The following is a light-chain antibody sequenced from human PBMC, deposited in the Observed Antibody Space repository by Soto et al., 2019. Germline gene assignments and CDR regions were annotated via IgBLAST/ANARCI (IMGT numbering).Light chain of an antibody. J-gene: IGKJ4*01. Sequence: EIVLTQSPATLSLSPGERATLSCRASQSVSNYLAWFQQKPGQAPRLLIYDASNRATGIPAMFSESESRTDFTLTISSLEPHDFAVYYGQQYATSPPTFGGGTQVEIK. CDR3: QQYATSPPT. V-gene: IGKV3-11*01. CDR1: QSVSNY. CDR2: DAS.